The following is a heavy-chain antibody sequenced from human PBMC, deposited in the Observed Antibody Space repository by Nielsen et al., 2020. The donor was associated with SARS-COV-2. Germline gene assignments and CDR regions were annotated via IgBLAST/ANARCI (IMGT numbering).Heavy chain of an antibody. CDR2: ISSSSSFT. Sequence: GGSLRLSCRGSGFDFGDNYMTWIRQSPGKGLEWISYISSSSSFTTYADSVKDRFSISRDNARSTMYLQMNSLRVEDTAVYYCARFSPWHYYYIDVWGKGTTVTVSS. CDR1: GFDFGDNY. J-gene: IGHJ6*03. V-gene: IGHV3-11*06. D-gene: IGHD3-3*02. CDR3: ARFSPWHYYYIDV.